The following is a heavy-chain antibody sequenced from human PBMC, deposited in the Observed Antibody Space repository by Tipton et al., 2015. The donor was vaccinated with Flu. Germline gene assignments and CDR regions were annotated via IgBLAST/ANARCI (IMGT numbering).Heavy chain of an antibody. CDR3: ARDLEAHGGYFDY. Sequence: SLRLSCAASGFTFSSYSMNWVRQAPGKGLEWVSSISSSSSYIYYADSVKGRFTISRDNAKNSLYLQMNSLRAEDTAVYYCARDLEAHGGYFDYWGQGTLVTVSS. D-gene: IGHD4-23*01. CDR1: GFTFSSYS. CDR2: ISSSSSYI. V-gene: IGHV3-21*01. J-gene: IGHJ4*02.